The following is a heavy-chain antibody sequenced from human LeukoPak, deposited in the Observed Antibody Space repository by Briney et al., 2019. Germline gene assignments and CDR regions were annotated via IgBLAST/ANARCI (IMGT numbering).Heavy chain of an antibody. CDR2: ISSSSSTI. J-gene: IGHJ4*02. CDR1: GFTFSSYS. D-gene: IGHD3-10*02. CDR3: VSDDYGPGVY. V-gene: IGHV3-48*01. Sequence: GGSLRLSCAASGFTFSSYSMNWVRQAPGKGLEWVSYISSSSSTIYYADSVKGRFTISRDNAKNSLYLQMNSLRVEDTAVYYCVSDDYGPGVYWGQGTLVTVSS.